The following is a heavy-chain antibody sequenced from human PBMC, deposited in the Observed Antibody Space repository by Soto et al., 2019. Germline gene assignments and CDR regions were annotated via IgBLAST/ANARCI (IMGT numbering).Heavy chain of an antibody. CDR2: IYYSGST. V-gene: IGHV4-30-4*01. J-gene: IGHJ6*02. Sequence: SETLSLTCTVSGGSISSGDYYWSWIRQPPGKGLEWIGYIYYSGSTYYNPSLKSRVTISVDTSKNQFSLKLSSVTAADTAVYYCAREVRDDFWSGFYYYYGMDVWGQGTTVTVSS. CDR3: AREVRDDFWSGFYYYYGMDV. CDR1: GGSISSGDYY. D-gene: IGHD3-3*01.